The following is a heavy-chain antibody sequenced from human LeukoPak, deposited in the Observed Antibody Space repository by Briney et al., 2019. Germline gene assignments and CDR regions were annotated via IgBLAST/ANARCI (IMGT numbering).Heavy chain of an antibody. CDR1: GGSISSYY. D-gene: IGHD2-15*01. J-gene: IGHJ2*01. V-gene: IGHV4-59*01. Sequence: PSETLSLTCTVSGGSISSYYWSWIRQPPGKGLEWIGYIYYSGSTNYNPSLKSRVTISVDTSKNQFSLKLSSVTAADTAAYYCARAPPVVVVAATPTSYWYFDLWGRGTLVTVSS. CDR2: IYYSGST. CDR3: ARAPPVVVVAATPTSYWYFDL.